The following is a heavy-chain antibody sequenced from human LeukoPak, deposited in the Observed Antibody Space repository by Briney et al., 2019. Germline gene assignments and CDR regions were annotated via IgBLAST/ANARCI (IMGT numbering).Heavy chain of an antibody. J-gene: IGHJ3*02. CDR3: ARERGPLTTVVDDAFDI. CDR2: IYYSGST. Sequence: SQTLSLTCSVSGGSISSGGYYWSWIRQHPGKGLEWIGYIYYSGSTNYNPSLKSRVTISVDTSKNQFSLKLSSVTAADTAVYYCARERGPLTTVVDDAFDIWGQGTMVTVSS. V-gene: IGHV4-31*03. CDR1: GGSISSGGYY. D-gene: IGHD4-23*01.